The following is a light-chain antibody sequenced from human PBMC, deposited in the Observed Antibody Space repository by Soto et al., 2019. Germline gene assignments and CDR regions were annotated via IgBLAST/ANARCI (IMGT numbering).Light chain of an antibody. V-gene: IGKV3-15*01. CDR2: GAS. J-gene: IGKJ1*01. CDR1: QSVSSN. CDR3: QQYKNWPRT. Sequence: EIVMTPSPATLSVSPCERATLSCRASQSVSSNLAWYQQKPGQAPRLLIYGASTRATGIPARFSGSGSGTEFSLTISSLQSEDFAVYYCQQYKNWPRTFGQGTKVDI.